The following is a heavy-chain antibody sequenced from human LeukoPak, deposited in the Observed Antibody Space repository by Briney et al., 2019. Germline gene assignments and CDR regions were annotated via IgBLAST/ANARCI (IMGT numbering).Heavy chain of an antibody. CDR1: GGSISGYH. Sequence: PSETLSLTCTVSGGSISGYHWTWIRQPPGRGLEWIGYIYYSGTTNYNPSLKSRLTISLDTSKNQFSLKLSSVTAADTAVYYCARLVAVTGNRDYFDYWGQGALVTVSS. CDR3: ARLVAVTGNRDYFDY. J-gene: IGHJ4*02. V-gene: IGHV4-59*08. CDR2: IYYSGTT. D-gene: IGHD2-21*02.